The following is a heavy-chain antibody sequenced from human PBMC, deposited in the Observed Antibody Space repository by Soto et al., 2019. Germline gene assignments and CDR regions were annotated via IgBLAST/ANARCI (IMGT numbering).Heavy chain of an antibody. D-gene: IGHD5-12*01. J-gene: IGHJ6*03. CDR1: GYTFINYY. CDR2: MNPNSGNT. CDR3: ARARTGGYSGYDNYYYYYMDV. Sequence: ASVKVSCKASGYTFINYYIHWVRQATGQGLEWMGWMNPNSGNTGYAQKFQGRVTMTRNTSISTAYMELSSLRSEDTAVYYCARARTGGYSGYDNYYYYYMDVWGKGTTVTVSS. V-gene: IGHV1-8*02.